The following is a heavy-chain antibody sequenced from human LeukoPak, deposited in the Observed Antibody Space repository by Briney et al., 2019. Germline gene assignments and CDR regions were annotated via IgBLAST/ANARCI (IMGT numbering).Heavy chain of an antibody. V-gene: IGHV4-59*01. CDR2: IYYSGST. J-gene: IGHJ5*02. Sequence: PSETLSLTCTVSGGSISSYYRSWIRQPPGKGLGWIGYIYYSGSTNYNPSLKSRVTISLHTSKNQFSLKLSSVTTADTAVYYCAREGDNYGNWFDPWGQGTLVTVSS. D-gene: IGHD5-18*01. CDR1: GGSISSYY. CDR3: AREGDNYGNWFDP.